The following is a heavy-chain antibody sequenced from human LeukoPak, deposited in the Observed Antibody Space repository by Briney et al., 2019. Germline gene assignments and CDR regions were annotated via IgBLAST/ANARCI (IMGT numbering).Heavy chain of an antibody. CDR2: IYHSGST. CDR1: GGSISSYY. D-gene: IGHD4-17*01. J-gene: IGHJ3*02. CDR3: AGLLDYGDYGDAFDI. Sequence: PSETLSLTCTVSGGSISSYYWSWIRQPPGKGLEWIGYIYHSGSTNYNPSLKSRVTISVDTSKNQFSLKLSSVTAADTAVYYCAGLLDYGDYGDAFDIWGQGTMVTVSS. V-gene: IGHV4-59*08.